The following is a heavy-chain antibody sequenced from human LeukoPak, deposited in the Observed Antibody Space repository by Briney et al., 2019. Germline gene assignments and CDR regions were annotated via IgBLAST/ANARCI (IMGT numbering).Heavy chain of an antibody. CDR3: ATLGDISGYYLRDY. J-gene: IGHJ4*02. CDR2: INPNSGGT. CDR1: GYTFTSYG. Sequence: ASVKVSCKASGYTFTSYGISWVRQAPGQGLEWMGWINPNSGGTNYAQEFEGRVTMTRDTSISTAYMELSGLRSDDTAIYYCATLGDISGYYLRDYWGQGTLVIVSS. D-gene: IGHD3-22*01. V-gene: IGHV1-2*02.